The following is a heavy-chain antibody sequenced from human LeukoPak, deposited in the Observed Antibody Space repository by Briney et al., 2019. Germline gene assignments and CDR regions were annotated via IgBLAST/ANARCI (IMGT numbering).Heavy chain of an antibody. J-gene: IGHJ4*02. V-gene: IGHV3-74*01. CDR3: ARARVGDPTDY. Sequence: GGSLRLSCAASGFPFSSYAMYWVRQAPGKGLVWVSRVHGDGNNIGYADSVKGRFTIFRDNAKNTPYLQMNSLRPDDTAVYYCARARVGDPTDYWGQGTLVTVSS. CDR1: GFPFSSYA. CDR2: VHGDGNNI. D-gene: IGHD1-26*01.